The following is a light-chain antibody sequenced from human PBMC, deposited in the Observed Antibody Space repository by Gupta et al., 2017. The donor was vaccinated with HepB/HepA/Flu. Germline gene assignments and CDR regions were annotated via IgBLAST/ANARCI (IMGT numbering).Light chain of an antibody. J-gene: IGKJ2*01. CDR2: AAS. Sequence: DIQMTQSPSSLSASIGDRVTITCRASQSIITYLNWYQQKPGKAPKLLIYAASSLQSGVPSRFSGSGSGTDFTLTISSLQPEDFATYYCQQSFSTPGNTFGQGTKLGIK. CDR1: QSIITY. CDR3: QQSFSTPGNT. V-gene: IGKV1-39*01.